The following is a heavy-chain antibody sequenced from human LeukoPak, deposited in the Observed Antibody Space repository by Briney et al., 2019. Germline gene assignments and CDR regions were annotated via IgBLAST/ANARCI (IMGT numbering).Heavy chain of an antibody. CDR2: ISVYSGDT. CDR3: ARAPAAGATRVDY. Sequence: GASVKVSCKASGYTFSSYGISWVRQAPGQGLEWMGWISVYSGDTKYAQKVQGRVTMITDTPTSTAYMELRSLTSDDTALYFCARAPAAGATRVDYWGQGTLVTVSS. CDR1: GYTFSSYG. J-gene: IGHJ4*02. V-gene: IGHV1-18*01. D-gene: IGHD6-13*01.